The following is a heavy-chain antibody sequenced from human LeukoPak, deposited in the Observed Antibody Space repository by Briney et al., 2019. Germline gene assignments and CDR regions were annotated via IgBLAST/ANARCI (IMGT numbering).Heavy chain of an antibody. Sequence: PSETLSLTCAVYGGSFSGYYWSWIRQPPGKGLEWIGEINHSGSTNYNPSLKSRVTISVDTSKNQFSLKLSSVTAADTAVYYCARVTAAGTADDAFDIWGQGTMVTVSS. CDR1: GGSFSGYY. V-gene: IGHV4-34*01. CDR3: ARVTAAGTADDAFDI. CDR2: INHSGST. J-gene: IGHJ3*02. D-gene: IGHD6-13*01.